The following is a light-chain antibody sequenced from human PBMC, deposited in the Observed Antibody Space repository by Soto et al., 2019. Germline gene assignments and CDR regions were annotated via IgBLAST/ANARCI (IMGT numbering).Light chain of an antibody. CDR1: QSVSSN. Sequence: EIVMTQSPATLSVSPGERATLSCRASQSVSSNLAWYQQKPGQAPRLLIYGASTRATAIPARFSGSGSGTEFTLTISSLEPEDFAVYYCQQRSNWPITFGHGTRLEIK. CDR3: QQRSNWPIT. J-gene: IGKJ5*01. V-gene: IGKV3-15*01. CDR2: GAS.